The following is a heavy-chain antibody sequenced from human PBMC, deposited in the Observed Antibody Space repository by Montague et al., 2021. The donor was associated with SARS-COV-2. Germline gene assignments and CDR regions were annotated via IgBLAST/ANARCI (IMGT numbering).Heavy chain of an antibody. D-gene: IGHD2-8*01. J-gene: IGHJ6*02. CDR3: ARHMSDCSKGICHTYYYGWDV. Sequence: SETLSLTCTVSGGSISRSYWSWIRQPPGKGLEWIGYIYYTGSTDYNPSLKGRVTISVDTSKNQLSLKLISVTAADTAVYFCARHMSDCSKGICHTYYYGWDVWGQGTTVTVSS. CDR1: GGSISRSY. V-gene: IGHV4-59*08. CDR2: IYYTGST.